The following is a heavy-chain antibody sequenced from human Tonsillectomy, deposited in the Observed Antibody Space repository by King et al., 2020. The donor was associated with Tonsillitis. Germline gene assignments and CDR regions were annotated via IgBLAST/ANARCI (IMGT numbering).Heavy chain of an antibody. Sequence: VQLVESGGGLVKPGGSLRLSCAASGFSFSHAWMSWVRQAPGKGLEWVGRIKSKTDGGTTDYAGPVKGRFTISRDDSNNTLYLQMNSLKTEDTGVYYCTKDRAVAGTSLAHWGQPTLVTVSS. CDR2: IKSKTDGGTT. CDR3: TKDRAVAGTSLAH. CDR1: GFSFSHAW. J-gene: IGHJ4*02. V-gene: IGHV3-15*01. D-gene: IGHD6-19*01.